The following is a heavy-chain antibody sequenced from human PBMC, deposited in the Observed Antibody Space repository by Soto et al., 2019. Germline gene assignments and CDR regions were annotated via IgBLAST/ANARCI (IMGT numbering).Heavy chain of an antibody. CDR1: GGTFSSYT. Sequence: ASVKVSCKASGGTFSSYTISWVRQAPGQGLEWMGRIIPILGIANYAQKFQGRVTITADKSTSTAYMELSSLRSEDTAVYYCARDDGYCSGGSCYGGYVIDYWGQGTLVTVSS. CDR2: IIPILGIA. V-gene: IGHV1-69*04. D-gene: IGHD2-15*01. J-gene: IGHJ4*02. CDR3: ARDDGYCSGGSCYGGYVIDY.